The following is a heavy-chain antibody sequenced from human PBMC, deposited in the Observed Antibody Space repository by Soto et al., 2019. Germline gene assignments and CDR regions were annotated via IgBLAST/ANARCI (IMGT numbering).Heavy chain of an antibody. CDR3: AKHLSNGSPDY. D-gene: IGHD2-15*01. V-gene: IGHV3-23*01. Sequence: GSLRLSCAASGFTFSSYAMSWVRQAPGKGLEWVSLISGSGGGTYYADSVKGRFTISRVNSKNTLYLQMNSLRAEDTAVFYCAKHLSNGSPDYWGQGTLVTVSS. CDR1: GFTFSSYA. CDR2: ISGSGGGT. J-gene: IGHJ4*02.